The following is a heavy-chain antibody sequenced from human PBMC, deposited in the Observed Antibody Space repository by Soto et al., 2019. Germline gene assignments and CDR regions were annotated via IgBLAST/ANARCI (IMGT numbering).Heavy chain of an antibody. J-gene: IGHJ6*02. Sequence: XESLSLSCAASGFTFSSYCMSWVRQAPGKGLEWVANIKQDVSEKYYVDSVKGRFTISRDNAKNSLYLQMNSLRAEDTAVYYCARDKPIEYYHSSGYYSKLYYYYGMDVWGQGTKVTVSS. CDR2: IKQDVSEK. V-gene: IGHV3-7*01. CDR1: GFTFSSYC. CDR3: ARDKPIEYYHSSGYYSKLYYYYGMDV. D-gene: IGHD3-22*01.